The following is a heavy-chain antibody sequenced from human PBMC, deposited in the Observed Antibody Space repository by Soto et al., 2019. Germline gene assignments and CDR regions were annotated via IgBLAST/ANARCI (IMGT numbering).Heavy chain of an antibody. V-gene: IGHV1-3*01. CDR2: INAGNGNT. CDR1: GYTFTSYA. J-gene: IGHJ4*02. D-gene: IGHD2-2*01. Sequence: GASVKVSCKASGYTFTSYAMHWVRQAPGQRLEWMGWINAGNGNTKYSQKFQGRVTITRDTSASTAYMELSSLRSEDTAVYYCARSVYCSSTSCYGYFDYWGQGTLVTVSS. CDR3: ARSVYCSSTSCYGYFDY.